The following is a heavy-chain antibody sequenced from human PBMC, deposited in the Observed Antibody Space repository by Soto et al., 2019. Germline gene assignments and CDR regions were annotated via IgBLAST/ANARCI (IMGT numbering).Heavy chain of an antibody. CDR3: ARTYGTGSLNWFDP. CDR1: GYTFTSHG. D-gene: IGHD3-10*01. Sequence: GASVKGSCKASGYTFTSHGIRWVRQAPGQGLEWMGWISAYNGNILYADSVKGRFTISRDNAKNSLYLQMNSLRAEDTAVYYCARTYGTGSLNWFDPWGQGTLVTVSS. CDR2: ISAYNGNI. V-gene: IGHV1-18*01. J-gene: IGHJ5*02.